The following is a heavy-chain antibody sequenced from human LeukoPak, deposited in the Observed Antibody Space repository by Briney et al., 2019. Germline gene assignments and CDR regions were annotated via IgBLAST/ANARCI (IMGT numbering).Heavy chain of an antibody. CDR1: GYTLTELS. V-gene: IGHV1-24*01. Sequence: ASVKVSCKVSGYTLTELSMHWVRQAPGKGLEWMGGLDPEDGETIYAQKFQGRVTMTEDTSTDTAYMELSSLRSEDTAVYYCATDSYCSGGSCPLDYWGQGTLVTVSS. CDR2: LDPEDGET. D-gene: IGHD2-15*01. CDR3: ATDSYCSGGSCPLDY. J-gene: IGHJ4*02.